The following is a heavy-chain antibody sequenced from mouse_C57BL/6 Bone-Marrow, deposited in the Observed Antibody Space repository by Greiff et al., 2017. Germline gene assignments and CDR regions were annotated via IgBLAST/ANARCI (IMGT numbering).Heavy chain of an antibody. CDR2: ISYDGSN. J-gene: IGHJ1*03. CDR3: ARIITTGSFDV. V-gene: IGHV3-6*01. Sequence: EVQLQQSGPGLVKPSQSLSLTCSVTGYSITSGYYWNWLRQFPGNKLEWMGYISYDGSNNYNPSLKNRISITRDTSKNQFFLKLNSVTTEDTATYYCARIITTGSFDVGGTGTTVTVSS. CDR1: GYSITSGYY. D-gene: IGHD1-1*01.